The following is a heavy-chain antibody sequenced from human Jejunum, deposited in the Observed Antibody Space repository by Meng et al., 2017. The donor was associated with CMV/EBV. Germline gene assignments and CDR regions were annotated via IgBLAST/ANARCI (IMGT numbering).Heavy chain of an antibody. D-gene: IGHD7-27*01. CDR2: SYYSGST. Sequence: EAGPGPGKPSDAPSLTFIVSGGCISSSSYYWGWIRPPPGKGLEWIGSSYYSGSTYYNPSLKIRVTISVDTSKNQFSLKLSSVTAADTAVYYCASPLGILGIVDLWGRGTLVTVSS. J-gene: IGHJ2*01. CDR1: GGCISSSSYY. CDR3: ASPLGILGIVDL. V-gene: IGHV4-39*01.